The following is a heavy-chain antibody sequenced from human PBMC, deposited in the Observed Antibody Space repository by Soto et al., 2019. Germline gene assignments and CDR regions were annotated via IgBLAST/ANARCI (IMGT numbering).Heavy chain of an antibody. CDR2: IIPIFGTA. D-gene: IGHD6-19*01. J-gene: IGHJ4*02. V-gene: IGHV1-69*01. CDR1: GGTFSSYA. Sequence: QVQLVQSGAEVKTPGSSVNVSCKASGGTFSSYAISWVRQPPGQGLEWMGGIIPIFGTANYAHKFQGRVTITADYSTRTAYMELSSLRSEDTAVYYCASHDGYSSGGYKAYWGQGTLVTVSS. CDR3: ASHDGYSSGGYKAY.